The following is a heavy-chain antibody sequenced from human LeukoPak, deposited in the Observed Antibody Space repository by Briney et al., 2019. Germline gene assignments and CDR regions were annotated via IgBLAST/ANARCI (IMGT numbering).Heavy chain of an antibody. J-gene: IGHJ4*02. D-gene: IGHD2-2*02. Sequence: EGSLRLSCAASGFTFSSYAMSWVRQATGKGLEWVSAISGSGGSTYYADSVKGRFTISRDNSKNTLYLQMNSLRAEDTAVYYCAKVAFCSSTSCYTGGVFDYWGQGTLVTVSS. V-gene: IGHV3-23*01. CDR1: GFTFSSYA. CDR2: ISGSGGST. CDR3: AKVAFCSSTSCYTGGVFDY.